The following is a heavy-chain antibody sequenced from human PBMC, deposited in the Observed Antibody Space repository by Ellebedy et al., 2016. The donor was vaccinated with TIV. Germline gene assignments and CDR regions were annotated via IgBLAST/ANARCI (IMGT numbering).Heavy chain of an antibody. CDR1: GGSISTGGYS. V-gene: IGHV4-30-2*01. Sequence: SETLSLTCAVSGGSISTGGYSWSWIRQPPGKGLEWIGYIYHSGKMYYNPSLKSRVTISEDRPKNQFSLNLTSVTAADTAVYYCARVLGIRYYFGMDVWGQGTTVTVSS. CDR2: IYHSGKM. D-gene: IGHD7-27*01. CDR3: ARVLGIRYYFGMDV. J-gene: IGHJ6*02.